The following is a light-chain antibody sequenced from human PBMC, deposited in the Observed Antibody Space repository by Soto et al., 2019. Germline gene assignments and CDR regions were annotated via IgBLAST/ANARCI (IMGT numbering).Light chain of an antibody. CDR1: QSVSSY. CDR3: QQRSNWPPYT. CDR2: DAS. V-gene: IGKV3-11*01. J-gene: IGKJ2*01. Sequence: EIVLTQSPATLSLSPGERATLSCRASQSVSSYLAWYQQKSGQAPRLLIYDASNRATGIPARFSGSGSGTDFTLTISSLGPEDFAVYYCQQRSNWPPYTFGQGTKLEIK.